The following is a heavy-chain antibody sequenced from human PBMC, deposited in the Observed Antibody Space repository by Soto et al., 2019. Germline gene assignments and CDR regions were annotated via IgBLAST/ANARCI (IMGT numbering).Heavy chain of an antibody. CDR1: GYTFTSYG. V-gene: IGHV1-46*01. Sequence: ASVKVSCKASGYTFTSYGISWVRQAPGQGLEWMGIINPSGGSTSYAQKFQGRVTMTRDTSTSAVYMELSSLRSPDTAVYYCARHGTGSYYNTYYYGMDVWGQGTTVTVSS. CDR2: INPSGGST. D-gene: IGHD3-10*01. CDR3: ARHGTGSYYNTYYYGMDV. J-gene: IGHJ6*02.